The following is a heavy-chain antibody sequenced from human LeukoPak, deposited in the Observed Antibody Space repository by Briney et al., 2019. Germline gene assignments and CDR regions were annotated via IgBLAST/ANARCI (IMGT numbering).Heavy chain of an antibody. CDR2: ISSSSSTI. D-gene: IGHD3-22*01. Sequence: PGRSLRLSCAASGFTFSSYSMNWVRQAQGKGLEWVSYISSSSSTIYYADSVKGRFTISRDNAKNSLYLQMNSLRAEDTALYYCAKDIVGETYYYDSSGYIIGAFDIWGQGTMVTVSS. CDR1: GFTFSSYS. J-gene: IGHJ3*02. V-gene: IGHV3-48*04. CDR3: AKDIVGETYYYDSSGYIIGAFDI.